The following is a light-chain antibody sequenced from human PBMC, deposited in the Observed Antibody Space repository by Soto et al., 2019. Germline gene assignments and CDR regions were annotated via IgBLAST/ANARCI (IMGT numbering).Light chain of an antibody. CDR2: EAS. CDR3: QQRYNWPLT. Sequence: DIVLTQSPGTLSLSPGERASLSCRASQNVDTSLAWYQQRPGRAPRLLMSEASRRAAGIPVRFSGSGSGTDFTLTITSPEPEDVAVYYCQQRYNWPLTFGAGTRVEI. J-gene: IGKJ4*01. V-gene: IGKV3-11*01. CDR1: QNVDTS.